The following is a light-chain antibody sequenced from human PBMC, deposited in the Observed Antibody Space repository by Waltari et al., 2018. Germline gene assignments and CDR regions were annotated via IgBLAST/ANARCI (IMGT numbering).Light chain of an antibody. CDR3: SSYTTTNTPHYV. Sequence: QSALTQPASVSGSPGQSITLSCTGSSSDIGGYHYVSWYQPHPGKAPKLIIYDVYNRPSGVSSRFSGSKSGTAASLTISGLQAEDEADYYCSSYTTTNTPHYVFGSGTRVTVL. J-gene: IGLJ1*01. CDR2: DVY. V-gene: IGLV2-14*03. CDR1: SSDIGGYHY.